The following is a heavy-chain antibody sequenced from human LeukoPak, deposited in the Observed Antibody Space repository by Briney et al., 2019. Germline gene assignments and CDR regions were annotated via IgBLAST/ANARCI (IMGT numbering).Heavy chain of an antibody. CDR2: IYPGDSDT. CDR1: GYSFTSYW. J-gene: IGHJ4*02. CDR3: ARGDSLYYYDSSGYLFDY. D-gene: IGHD3-22*01. Sequence: GESLKISCKGSGYSFTSYWIGWVRQMPGKGLEWMGIIYPGDSDTRYSPSFQGQVTISADKPISTAYLQWSSLKASDTAMYYCARGDSLYYYDSSGYLFDYWGQGTLVTVSS. V-gene: IGHV5-51*04.